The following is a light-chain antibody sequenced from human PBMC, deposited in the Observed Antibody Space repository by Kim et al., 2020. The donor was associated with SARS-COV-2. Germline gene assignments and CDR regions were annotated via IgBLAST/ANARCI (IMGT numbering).Light chain of an antibody. J-gene: IGKJ4*02. Sequence: DIQMTQSPSFLSASVGDRLTITCQASQDITNSLTWYQQKSGKAPKLLIYATSNLEAGVPSRFSGSGFGTDFTLTISSLQPEDIATYYCQQYDSLPRTFGEGTKVDIK. CDR2: ATS. V-gene: IGKV1-33*01. CDR3: QQYDSLPRT. CDR1: QDITNS.